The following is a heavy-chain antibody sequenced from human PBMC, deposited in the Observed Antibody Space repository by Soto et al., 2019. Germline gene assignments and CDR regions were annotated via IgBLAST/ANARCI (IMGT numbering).Heavy chain of an antibody. CDR3: AREKQWLVGDAFDI. J-gene: IGHJ3*02. CDR1: GYTFTSFG. D-gene: IGHD6-19*01. Sequence: ASVKVSCKASGYTFTSFGISWVRQAPGQGLEWMGWISAYDGNTNYAQKLQGRVTMTTDTSTSTAYMELRSLRSDDTAVYYCAREKQWLVGDAFDIWGQGTMVTVSS. CDR2: ISAYDGNT. V-gene: IGHV1-18*01.